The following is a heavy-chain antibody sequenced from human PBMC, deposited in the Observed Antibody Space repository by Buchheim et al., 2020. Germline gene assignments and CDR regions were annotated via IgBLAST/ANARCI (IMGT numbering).Heavy chain of an antibody. V-gene: IGHV3-15*01. CDR1: GFTFSNAC. CDR2: IKSNSDGGTT. Sequence: EVQLVESGGGLVKPGGSLRLSCAASGFTFSNACMSWVRQAPGKGLEWVGRIKSNSDGGTTDYAAHGQGSFTISRAEYKNTLYLKMNSLKTEDTAVYYCTTGITMVRDPRGETPYYGMDVWGQGTT. J-gene: IGHJ6*02. D-gene: IGHD3-10*01. CDR3: TTGITMVRDPRGETPYYGMDV.